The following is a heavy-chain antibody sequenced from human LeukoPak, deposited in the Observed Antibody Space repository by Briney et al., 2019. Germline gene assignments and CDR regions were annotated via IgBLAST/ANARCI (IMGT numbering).Heavy chain of an antibody. CDR3: ARDPHDSSGPNFDY. V-gene: IGHV4-39*07. D-gene: IGHD3-22*01. CDR2: IYYSGST. CDR1: GGSISSSSYY. Sequence: KPSETLSLTCTVSGGSISSSSYYWGWIRQPPGKGLEWIGSIYYSGSTYYNPSLKSRVTISVDTSKNQFSLKLSSVTAADTAVYYCARDPHDSSGPNFDYWGQGTLVTVSS. J-gene: IGHJ4*02.